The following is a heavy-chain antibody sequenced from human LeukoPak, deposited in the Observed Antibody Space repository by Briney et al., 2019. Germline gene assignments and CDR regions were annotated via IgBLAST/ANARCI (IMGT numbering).Heavy chain of an antibody. CDR3: ARDLAARHYYYAMDV. D-gene: IGHD6-25*01. CDR2: ISSSSSYI. J-gene: IGHJ6*02. V-gene: IGHV3-21*01. CDR1: GFTFSSYS. Sequence: GGSLRLSCAASGFTFSSYSMNWVRQAPEKGLEWVSSISSSSSYIYYADSVKGRFTISRDNAKNSLYLQMNSLRAEDTAVYYCARDLAARHYYYAMDVWGQGTTVTVSS.